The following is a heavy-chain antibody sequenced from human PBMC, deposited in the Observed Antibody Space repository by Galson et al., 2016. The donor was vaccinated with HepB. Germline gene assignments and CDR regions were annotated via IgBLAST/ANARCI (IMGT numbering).Heavy chain of an antibody. V-gene: IGHV3-9*01. CDR1: GFNFDDYA. CDR3: AKDLTSGYSNGFGMNV. Sequence: SLRLSCAASGFNFDDYAMHWVRQAPGEGLEWVSTITWKSGSIGYADSVKGRFTISRDNAKNSLYLQMNSLRAEDTALYYCAKDLTSGYSNGFGMNVWGQGTTVTVSS. J-gene: IGHJ6*02. CDR2: ITWKSGSI. D-gene: IGHD5-18*01.